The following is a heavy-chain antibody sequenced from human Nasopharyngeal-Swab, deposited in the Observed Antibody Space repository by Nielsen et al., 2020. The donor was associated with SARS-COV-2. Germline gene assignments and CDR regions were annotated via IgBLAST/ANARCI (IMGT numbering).Heavy chain of an antibody. CDR3: ARARTRPRIVGAKNAFDI. J-gene: IGHJ3*02. V-gene: IGHV1-46*01. D-gene: IGHD1-26*01. CDR1: GYTFTSYY. CDR2: INPSGGST. Sequence: ASVQVSCSASGYTFTSYYMHWLLQPPGQGLEWMGIINPSGGSTIYAQKFQGRVTMTRDTSTSTVYMELSSLRSEDTAVYYCARARTRPRIVGAKNAFDIWGQGTMVTVSS.